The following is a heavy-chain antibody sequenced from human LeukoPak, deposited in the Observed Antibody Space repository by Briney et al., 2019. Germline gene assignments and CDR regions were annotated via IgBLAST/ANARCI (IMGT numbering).Heavy chain of an antibody. Sequence: PGASLRLSCAASGFTVSRNYMSWVRQAPGKGLEWVSVIYSGGDTYYADSVKGRFTISRDISKNTLYLQINSLRAEDTAFYYCARSPPASPFDYWGQGTLVTVSS. J-gene: IGHJ4*02. D-gene: IGHD2-2*01. CDR3: ARSPPASPFDY. CDR2: IYSGGDT. CDR1: GFTVSRNY. V-gene: IGHV3-53*01.